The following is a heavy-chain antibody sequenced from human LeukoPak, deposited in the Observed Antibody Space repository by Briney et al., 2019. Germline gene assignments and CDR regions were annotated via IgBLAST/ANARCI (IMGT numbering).Heavy chain of an antibody. D-gene: IGHD5-18*01. CDR2: IYHSGST. CDR1: GYSISSGYY. Sequence: SETLSLTCTVSGYSISSGYYWGWIRQPPGKGLEWIGSIYHSGSTYYNPSLKSRVTISVDTSKNQFSLKLSSVTAADTAVYYCARGEATAIVKFEYWGPGALVTVSS. J-gene: IGHJ4*02. CDR3: ARGEATAIVKFEY. V-gene: IGHV4-38-2*02.